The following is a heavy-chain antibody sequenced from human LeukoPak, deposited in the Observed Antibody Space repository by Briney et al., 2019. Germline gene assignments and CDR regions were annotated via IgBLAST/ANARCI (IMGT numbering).Heavy chain of an antibody. V-gene: IGHV3-64*01. J-gene: IGHJ4*02. CDR3: VRTSGSLDY. Sequence: TGGSLRLSCVASGFTFSNYAMHWVRQAPGKGLEYVSAINTNGGSTYYANSVKGRFTTSRDNSKNTVYLQMGSLRAEDMAVYYCVRTSGSLDYWGQGTLVTVSS. CDR2: INTNGGST. CDR1: GFTFSNYA. D-gene: IGHD1-26*01.